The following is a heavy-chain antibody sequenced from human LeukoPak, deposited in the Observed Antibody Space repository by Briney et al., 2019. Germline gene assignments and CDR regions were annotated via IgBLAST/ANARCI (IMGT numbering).Heavy chain of an antibody. CDR1: GPDLSDYY. CDR2: ISSSGCNI. CDR3: GRRWDYFDY. D-gene: IGHD1-26*01. V-gene: IGHV3-11*01. J-gene: IGHJ4*02. Sequence: PGRSLRLSCILSGPDLSDYYIRCISPPPRNGLGWISYISSSGCNIYFAVSVKGRSTMSRDNVRGSLYLEMNSLRADDTAIYCCGRRWDYFDYWGQGTLVTVSS.